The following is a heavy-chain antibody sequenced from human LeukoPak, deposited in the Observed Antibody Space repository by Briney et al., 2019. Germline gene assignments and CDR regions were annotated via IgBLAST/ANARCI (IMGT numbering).Heavy chain of an antibody. CDR2: ISGSGGST. Sequence: GGSLRLSCAASGFTFSSYAMSWVRQAPGKGLEWVSAISGSGGSTYYADSVKGRFTISRDNSKNTLYLQMNSLRAEDTAVYYCAKASSWQWLVAVDYWGQGTLVTVSS. V-gene: IGHV3-23*01. J-gene: IGHJ4*02. CDR3: AKASSWQWLVAVDY. D-gene: IGHD6-19*01. CDR1: GFTFSSYA.